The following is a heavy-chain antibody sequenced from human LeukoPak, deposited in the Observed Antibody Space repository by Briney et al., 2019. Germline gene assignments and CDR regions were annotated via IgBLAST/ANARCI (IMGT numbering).Heavy chain of an antibody. Sequence: GASLKISCKGSGYNFTSYWIGWVRQLPGKGLEWMGIIYPGDSDTRYSPSFQGQVTISADKSISTASLQWSSLKASDTAMYYCARLLRNIAAAVYYFDYWGQGTLVTVSS. J-gene: IGHJ4*02. D-gene: IGHD6-13*01. CDR1: GYNFTSYW. CDR3: ARLLRNIAAAVYYFDY. V-gene: IGHV5-51*01. CDR2: IYPGDSDT.